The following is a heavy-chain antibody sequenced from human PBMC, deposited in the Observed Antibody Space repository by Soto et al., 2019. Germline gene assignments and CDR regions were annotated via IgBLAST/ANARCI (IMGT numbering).Heavy chain of an antibody. CDR2: IIPIFGTA. Sequence: VASVKVSCKASGGTFSSYAISWVRQAPGQGLEWMGGIIPIFGTANYAQKFQGRVTITADESTSTAYMELSSLRSEDTAVYYCARNDIVATARIYYYYGMDVWGQGTTVTVSS. CDR1: GGTFSSYA. J-gene: IGHJ6*02. CDR3: ARNDIVATARIYYYYGMDV. V-gene: IGHV1-69*13. D-gene: IGHD5-12*01.